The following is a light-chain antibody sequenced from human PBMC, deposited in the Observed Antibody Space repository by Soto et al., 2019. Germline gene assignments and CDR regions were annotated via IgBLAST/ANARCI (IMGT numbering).Light chain of an antibody. CDR1: SSDIGSYRY. J-gene: IGLJ2*01. CDR2: DVT. Sequence: QSALTQPASVSGSPGQSVTISCTGTSSDIGSYRYVSWYQQRPGKAPKLLIHDVTNRPSGVSDRFSGSKSGNTASLTISGLQAEDEADYYCPSYTSDSSVIFGGGTKLTVL. V-gene: IGLV2-14*03. CDR3: PSYTSDSSVI.